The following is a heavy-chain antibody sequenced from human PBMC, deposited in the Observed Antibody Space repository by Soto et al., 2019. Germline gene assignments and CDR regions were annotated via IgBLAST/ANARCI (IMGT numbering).Heavy chain of an antibody. CDR2: SLVEGRT. V-gene: IGHV3-23*01. Sequence: RVSLRLSCAASRFICSSYDMSWVHQAAANRLERVSTSLVEGRTFYVDSVKGRFTSSRDSSQNTVYLQVNSLTAGDTALSYCAKATATGGGDFDICGQGAMDTASS. CDR1: RFICSSYD. CDR3: AKATATGGGDFDI. D-gene: IGHD2-8*02. J-gene: IGHJ3*02.